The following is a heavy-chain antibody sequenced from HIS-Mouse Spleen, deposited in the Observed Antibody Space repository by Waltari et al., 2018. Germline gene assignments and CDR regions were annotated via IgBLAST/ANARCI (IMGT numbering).Heavy chain of an antibody. Sequence: QLQLQESGPGLVKPSETLSLTCPVSGGSIGSRSYYWGWIRQPPGKGLEWIGSIYYSGSTYYNPSLKSRVTISVDTSKNQFSLKLSSVTAADTAVYYCAREIPYSSSWYDWYFDLWGRGTLVTVSS. CDR2: IYYSGST. CDR3: AREIPYSSSWYDWYFDL. V-gene: IGHV4-39*07. J-gene: IGHJ2*01. CDR1: GGSIGSRSYY. D-gene: IGHD6-13*01.